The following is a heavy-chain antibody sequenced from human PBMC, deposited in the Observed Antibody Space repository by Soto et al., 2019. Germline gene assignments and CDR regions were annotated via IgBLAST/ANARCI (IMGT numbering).Heavy chain of an antibody. CDR1: GGSISGHY. CDR2: IFYSGNT. V-gene: IGHV4-59*11. D-gene: IGHD6-19*01. Sequence: SETLSLTCTVSGGSISGHYWFWIRQSPTKGLERIGHIFYSGNTNYNPSLKSRVTLSADTSKNQFSLRLSSVTAADTAVYYCARVGSSGWSPDYWGQGILVT. J-gene: IGHJ4*02. CDR3: ARVGSSGWSPDY.